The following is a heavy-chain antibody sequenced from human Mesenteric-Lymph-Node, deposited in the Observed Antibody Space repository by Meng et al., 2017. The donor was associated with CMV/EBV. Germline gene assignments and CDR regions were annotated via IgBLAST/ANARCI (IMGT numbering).Heavy chain of an antibody. V-gene: IGHV4-4*02. CDR2: IYHSGSS. Sequence: AVPGGSISSSYWWNWVRQSPGQVLEWIGDIYHSGSSNYNPSLKSRVTISVDKSKNHFSLNLSSVTAADTAVYYCASRNYYASGSPDYWGQGTLVTVSS. J-gene: IGHJ4*02. D-gene: IGHD3-10*01. CDR1: GGSISSSYW. CDR3: ASRNYYASGSPDY.